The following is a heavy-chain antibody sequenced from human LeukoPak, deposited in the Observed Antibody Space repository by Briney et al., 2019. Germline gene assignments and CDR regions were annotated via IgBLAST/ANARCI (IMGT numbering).Heavy chain of an antibody. CDR3: AGRPRYDGSHYFDY. V-gene: IGHV4-59*01. D-gene: IGHD4-23*01. J-gene: IGHJ4*02. CDR2: MYYSGSA. CDR1: GGSITSSY. Sequence: SETLSLTCIVSGGSITSSYWSWIRQPPGKGLEWIGYMYYSGSANYNPSLKSRVIISVDTSKNQFSLKLRSVTAADTAVYFCAGRPRYDGSHYFDYWGQGTLVTVSS.